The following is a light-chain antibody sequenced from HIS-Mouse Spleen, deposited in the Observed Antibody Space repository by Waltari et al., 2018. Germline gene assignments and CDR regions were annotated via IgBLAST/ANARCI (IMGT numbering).Light chain of an antibody. Sequence: QSALTQPPSASGSPGQSVTISCTGTSSDVGGYNYVSWYQQHPGKAPKLMICEVSKRPSGVPDRFSGSKSGNTASLTVSGLQAEDEADYYCSSYAGSNNSLYVFGTGTKVTVL. CDR2: EVS. CDR1: SSDVGGYNY. CDR3: SSYAGSNNSLYV. J-gene: IGLJ1*01. V-gene: IGLV2-8*01.